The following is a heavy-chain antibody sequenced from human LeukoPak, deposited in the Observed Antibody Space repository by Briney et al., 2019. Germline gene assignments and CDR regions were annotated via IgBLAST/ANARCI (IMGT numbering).Heavy chain of an antibody. J-gene: IGHJ6*02. Sequence: PSETLSLTCTVSGGSISSYYWSWVRQPPGKGLEWIGYIYYSGSTKYNPSLESRVTISVDTSKNQFSLKLTSVTAADTAVYYCARQYYYSHMDVWGQGTTVTVSS. CDR3: ARQYYYSHMDV. V-gene: IGHV4-59*08. CDR2: IYYSGST. CDR1: GGSISSYY.